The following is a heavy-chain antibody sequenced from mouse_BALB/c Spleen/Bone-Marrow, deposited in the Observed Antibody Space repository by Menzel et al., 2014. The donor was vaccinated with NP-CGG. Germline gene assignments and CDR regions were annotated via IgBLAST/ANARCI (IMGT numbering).Heavy chain of an antibody. Sequence: VKLQESGPGLVAPSQSLSITCTVSGFSLTGYAVNWVRHPPGKGLEWLGMILGDGIIDYNTALKSRLSISKDNSKSKDFLKMTSLQTDDTARYYCAKHHYYDYLDYWGQGTSLTVSS. CDR2: ILGDGII. CDR3: AKHHYYDYLDY. D-gene: IGHD1-2*01. CDR1: GFSLTGYA. J-gene: IGHJ2*02. V-gene: IGHV2-6-7*01.